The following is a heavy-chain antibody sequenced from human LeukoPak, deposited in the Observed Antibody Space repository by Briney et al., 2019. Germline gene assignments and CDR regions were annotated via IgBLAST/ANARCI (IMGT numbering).Heavy chain of an antibody. CDR3: ARDPDYYDSSGYSDDAFDI. V-gene: IGHV3-21*01. J-gene: IGHJ3*02. D-gene: IGHD3-22*01. Sequence: GGSLRLSCAASGFTFSSYSMNWVRQAPGKGLEWVLSISSSSSYIYYADSVKGRFTISRDNAKNSLYLQMNSLRAEDTAVYYCARDPDYYDSSGYSDDAFDIWGQGTMVTVSS. CDR1: GFTFSSYS. CDR2: ISSSSSYI.